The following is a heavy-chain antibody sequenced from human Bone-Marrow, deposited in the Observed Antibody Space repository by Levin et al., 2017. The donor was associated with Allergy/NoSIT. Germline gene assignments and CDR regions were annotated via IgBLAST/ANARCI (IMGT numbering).Heavy chain of an antibody. Sequence: TASETLSLTCSVSSGSVNVGSFSWSWIRQSPGRGLEWIGHMSYSDKTEYNPSLRGRATISVDRANNQFSPSLTSVTDADTALYYCARDSFIRGIVVVRGVLTAWGQGILVTVSS. CDR2: MSYSDKT. CDR1: SGSVNVGSFS. CDR3: ARDSFIRGIVVVRGVLTA. D-gene: IGHD3-10*01. V-gene: IGHV4-61*01. J-gene: IGHJ5*02.